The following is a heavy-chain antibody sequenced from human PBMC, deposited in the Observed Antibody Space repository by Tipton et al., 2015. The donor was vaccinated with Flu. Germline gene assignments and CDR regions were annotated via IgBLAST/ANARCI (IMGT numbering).Heavy chain of an antibody. V-gene: IGHV4-59*01. CDR3: ARVGEAALYYYYYMDV. D-gene: IGHD2-21*01. CDR1: GGSISSYY. J-gene: IGHJ6*03. CDR2: IYYSGST. Sequence: TLSLTCTVSGGSISSYYWSWIRQPPGKGLEWIGYIYYSGSTNYNPSLKSRVTISVDTSKNQFSLKLSSVTAADTAVYYCARVGEAALYYYYYMDVWGKGTTVTVSS.